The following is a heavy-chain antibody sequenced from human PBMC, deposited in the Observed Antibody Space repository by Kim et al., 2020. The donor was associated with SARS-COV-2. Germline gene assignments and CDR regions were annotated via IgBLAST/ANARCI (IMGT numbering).Heavy chain of an antibody. V-gene: IGHV4-39*01. D-gene: IGHD3-3*01. Sequence: SETLSLTCTVSGGSISSSSYYWGWIRQPPGKGLEWIGSIYYSGSTYYNPSLKSRVTISVDTSKNQFSLKLSSVTAADTAVYYCARHARWDFWSGPRVDAAFDIWGQGTMVTVSS. CDR2: IYYSGST. CDR3: ARHARWDFWSGPRVDAAFDI. J-gene: IGHJ3*02. CDR1: GGSISSSSYY.